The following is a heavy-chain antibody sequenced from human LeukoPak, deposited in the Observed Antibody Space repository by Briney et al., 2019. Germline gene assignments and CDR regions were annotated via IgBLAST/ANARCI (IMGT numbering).Heavy chain of an antibody. J-gene: IGHJ5*02. V-gene: IGHV4-39*01. D-gene: IGHD3-10*01. CDR3: ALLWFGESNWFDP. Sequence: PSETLSLTCTVSGGSISSSSYYWGWIRQPPGKGLEWIGSIYYSGSTYYNPSLKSRVTISVDTSKSQLSLKLRSVTAADTAVYYCALLWFGESNWFDPWGQGTLVTVSS. CDR2: IYYSGST. CDR1: GGSISSSSYY.